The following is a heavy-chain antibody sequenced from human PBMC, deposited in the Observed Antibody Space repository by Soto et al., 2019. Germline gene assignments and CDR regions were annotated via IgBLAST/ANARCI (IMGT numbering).Heavy chain of an antibody. Sequence: ASVKVSCKASGYTFTSYGISWVRQAPGQGLEWMGWISAYNGNTNYAQKLQGRVTMTTDTSTSTAYMELRSLRSDDTAVYYCARDVRRDWQDVFDIGGQGTMVTVSS. J-gene: IGHJ3*02. CDR2: ISAYNGNT. V-gene: IGHV1-18*01. D-gene: IGHD3-10*01. CDR3: ARDVRRDWQDVFDI. CDR1: GYTFTSYG.